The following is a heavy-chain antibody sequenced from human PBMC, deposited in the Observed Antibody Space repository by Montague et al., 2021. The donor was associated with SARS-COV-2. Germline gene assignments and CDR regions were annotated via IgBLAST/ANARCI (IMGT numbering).Heavy chain of an antibody. Sequence: SETLSLTCTVSGYSISSGYCWGWIRQPPGKGLEWIGSICHSGSSPNNPSFKTRVAMSLDTSKNQLSLKLSSVTAADTAIYYCSCIESSSRKGTFDYWGHETLVTVSS. CDR1: GYSISSGYC. CDR3: SCIESSSRKGTFDY. J-gene: IGHJ4*01. V-gene: IGHV4-38-2*02. CDR2: ICHSGSS. D-gene: IGHD2-21*01.